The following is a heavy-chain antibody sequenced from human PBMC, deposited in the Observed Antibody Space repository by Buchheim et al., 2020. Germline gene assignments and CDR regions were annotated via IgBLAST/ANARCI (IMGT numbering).Heavy chain of an antibody. CDR3: ARVLPMVRGVIINWFDP. J-gene: IGHJ5*02. Sequence: QVQLVQSGAEVKKPGASVKVSCKASGYTFTSYDINWVRQATGQGLEWMGWMNPNSGNTGYAQKFQGRVTMTRNTSIRTAYMELSSLRSEDTAVYYCARVLPMVRGVIINWFDPWGQGTL. D-gene: IGHD3-10*01. V-gene: IGHV1-8*01. CDR1: GYTFTSYD. CDR2: MNPNSGNT.